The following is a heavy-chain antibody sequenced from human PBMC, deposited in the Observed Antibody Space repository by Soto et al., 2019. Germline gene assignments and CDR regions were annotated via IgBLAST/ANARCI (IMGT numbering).Heavy chain of an antibody. CDR3: ASFPSCSSSTWLEY. D-gene: IGHD2-15*01. J-gene: IGHJ4*02. V-gene: IGHV3-21*06. CDR1: GFAFSRYS. CDR2: INDRSNYI. Sequence: GGSLRLSCAASGFAFSRYSMNWVRKAPGKGLEWVSSINDRSNYIYYADSVKGRFTISRDNAINSLYLQMNRLRPDDTAVCYCASFPSCSSSTWLEYWGRGTLVTVSS.